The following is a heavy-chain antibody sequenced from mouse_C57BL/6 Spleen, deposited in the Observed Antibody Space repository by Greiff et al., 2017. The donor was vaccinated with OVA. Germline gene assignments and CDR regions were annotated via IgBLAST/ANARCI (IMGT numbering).Heavy chain of an antibody. CDR1: GYTFTSYW. CDR2: IDPSDSET. J-gene: IGHJ4*01. Sequence: QVQLQQPGAELVRPGSSVKLSCKASGYTFTSYWMHWVKQRPIQGLEWIGNIDPSDSETHYNQKFKDKATLTVDKSSSTAYMQLSSLTSEDSAVYYCARGGSRRGGDYYAMDYWGRGTSVTVSS. V-gene: IGHV1-52*01. CDR3: ARGGSRRGGDYYAMDY.